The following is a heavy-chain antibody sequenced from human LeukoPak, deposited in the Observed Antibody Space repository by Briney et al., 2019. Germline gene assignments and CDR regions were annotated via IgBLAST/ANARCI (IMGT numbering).Heavy chain of an antibody. D-gene: IGHD6-6*01. CDR3: ARSPPEYSSSSEVGWFDP. V-gene: IGHV4-4*09. CDR1: TGSISGYY. J-gene: IGHJ5*02. Sequence: PSETLSPTCTVSTGSISGYYWSWIRQPPGKGLEWIGYIYSSGSTSYNPSLRSRVTMSVDTSKNQFSLILKSVTAADTAVYYCARSPPEYSSSSEVGWFDPWGQGTLVTVSS. CDR2: IYSSGST.